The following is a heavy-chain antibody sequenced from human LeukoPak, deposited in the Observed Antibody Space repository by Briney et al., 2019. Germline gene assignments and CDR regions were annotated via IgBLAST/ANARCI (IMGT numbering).Heavy chain of an antibody. CDR3: AAEHDGFDI. V-gene: IGHV3-74*01. CDR2: IRGDGGDT. CDR1: GFTFDDYA. J-gene: IGHJ3*02. Sequence: GGSLRLSCTASGFTFDDYAMHWVRQLPGKGLVWVSSIRGDGGDTTYTDSVKGRFTISRDNAKNTLYLQMNSLRADDTAVYYCAAEHDGFDIWGQGTMVTVSS.